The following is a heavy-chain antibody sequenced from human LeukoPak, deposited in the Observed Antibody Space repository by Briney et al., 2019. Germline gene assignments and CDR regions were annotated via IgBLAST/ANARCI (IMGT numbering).Heavy chain of an antibody. CDR2: ISGSGDST. D-gene: IGHD1-7*01. J-gene: IGHJ5*02. CDR3: ARGATDTTRWFDP. CDR1: GFTFSNYA. Sequence: GGSLRLSCAASGFTFSNYAMRWVRQAPGKELEWVSGISGSGDSTYYADSVKGRFTISRDNAKNSLYLQMNGLRAEDTAAYYCARGATDTTRWFDPWGQGTLVTVSS. V-gene: IGHV3-23*01.